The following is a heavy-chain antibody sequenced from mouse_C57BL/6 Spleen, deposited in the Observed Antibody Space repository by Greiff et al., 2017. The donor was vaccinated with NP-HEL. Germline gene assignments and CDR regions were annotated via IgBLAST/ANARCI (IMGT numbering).Heavy chain of an antibody. CDR2: INPYNGGT. CDR1: GYTFTDYY. J-gene: IGHJ2*01. D-gene: IGHD3-2*02. Sequence: VQLQQSGPVLVKPGASVKMSCKASGYTFTDYYMNWVKQSHGKSLEWIGVINPYNGGTSYNQKFKGKATLTVDKSSSTAYMELNSLTSEDSAVYYCARWGAQAFYYFDYWGQGTTLTVSS. V-gene: IGHV1-19*01. CDR3: ARWGAQAFYYFDY.